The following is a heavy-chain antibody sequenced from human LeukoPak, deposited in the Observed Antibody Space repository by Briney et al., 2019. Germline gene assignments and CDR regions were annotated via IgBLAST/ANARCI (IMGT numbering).Heavy chain of an antibody. J-gene: IGHJ6*03. CDR3: AKDRRSSYDSSGSYYYYYMDV. CDR2: ISYDGSNK. Sequence: GGSLRLSCAASGFTFSSYSMNWVRQAPGKGLEWVAVISYDGSNKYYADSVKGRFTISRDNSKNTLYLQMNSLRAEDTAVYYCAKDRRSSYDSSGSYYYYYMDVWGKGTTVTVSS. CDR1: GFTFSSYS. D-gene: IGHD3-22*01. V-gene: IGHV3-30*18.